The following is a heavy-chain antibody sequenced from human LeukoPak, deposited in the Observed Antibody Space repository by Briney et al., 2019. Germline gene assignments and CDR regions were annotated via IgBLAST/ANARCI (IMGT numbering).Heavy chain of an antibody. J-gene: IGHJ4*02. D-gene: IGHD3-22*01. CDR3: ARAEDYYDSLGYYLGY. CDR2: ISSSGSTI. V-gene: IGHV3-48*03. CDR1: GFTFSNYE. Sequence: GGSLRLSCAASGFTFSNYEMNWVRQAPGKGLEWVSYISSSGSTIYYADSVKGRFTISRDNAKNSLYLQMNNLRAEDTAVYYCARAEDYYDSLGYYLGYWGQGTLATVSS.